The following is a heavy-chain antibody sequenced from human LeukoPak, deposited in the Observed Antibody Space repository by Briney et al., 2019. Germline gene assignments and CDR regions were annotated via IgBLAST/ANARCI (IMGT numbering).Heavy chain of an antibody. CDR3: ARGLGYSYGPDY. CDR1: GGSFSGYY. J-gene: IGHJ4*02. CDR2: INHSGST. Sequence: PSETLSLTCAVYGGSFSGYYWSWIRQPPGKGLEWIGEINHSGSTNYNPSLKSRVTISVDTSKNQFSLKLSSVTAADTAVYYCARGLGYSYGPDYWGQGTLVTVSS. D-gene: IGHD5-18*01. V-gene: IGHV4-34*01.